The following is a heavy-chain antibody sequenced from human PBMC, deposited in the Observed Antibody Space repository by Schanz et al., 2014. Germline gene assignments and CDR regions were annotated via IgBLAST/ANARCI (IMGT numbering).Heavy chain of an antibody. D-gene: IGHD1-1*01. V-gene: IGHV4-61*02. CDR2: VFPNGIT. CDR3: ARDTTWRLDL. CDR1: GGSIRSGTYY. J-gene: IGHJ2*01. Sequence: QVQLQESGPGLVKPSGTLSLTCTVSGGSIRSGTYYWSWIRQPAGNALEWVGRVFPNGITNYNPSLKSRVPLSLHSSKTQCSLPLTSLTAADTAVYYRARDTTWRLDLWGRGTLVTVSS.